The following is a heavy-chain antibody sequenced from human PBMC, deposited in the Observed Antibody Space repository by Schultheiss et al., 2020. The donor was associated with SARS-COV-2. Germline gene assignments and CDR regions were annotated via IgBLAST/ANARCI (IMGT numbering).Heavy chain of an antibody. CDR2: INSDGSST. D-gene: IGHD2-21*01. Sequence: GGSLRLSCAASGFTFSTYYMLWVRQAPGKGLVWVSRINSDGSSTSYADSVKGRFTISRDNSKNTLYLQMNSLRAEDTAVYYCASSDSHIYHFDYWGQGTLVTVSS. CDR1: GFTFSTYY. V-gene: IGHV3-74*01. CDR3: ASSDSHIYHFDY. J-gene: IGHJ4*02.